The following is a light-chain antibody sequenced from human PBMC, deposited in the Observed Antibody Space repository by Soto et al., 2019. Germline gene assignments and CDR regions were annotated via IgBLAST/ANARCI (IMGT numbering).Light chain of an antibody. CDR2: RAS. CDR3: QQYGSSPPYT. Sequence: EIVLTQSPGTLSLSPGERATISCRASQSVSSSYLAWYQQKPGQAPRLLIYRASSRATGIPARFSGSGSGTDFTLTISRLEPEDFAVYYCQQYGSSPPYTFGQGTKLEIK. J-gene: IGKJ2*01. CDR1: QSVSSSY. V-gene: IGKV3-20*01.